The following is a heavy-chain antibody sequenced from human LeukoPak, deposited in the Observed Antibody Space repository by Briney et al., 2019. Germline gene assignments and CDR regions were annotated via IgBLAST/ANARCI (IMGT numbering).Heavy chain of an antibody. Sequence: PGGSLRLSCAASGFTVSSNYMSWVRQAPGKGLEGVSVIYSGGSTYYADSVKGRFTISRDNSKNTLYLQMNSLRAEDTAVYYCARDKRGATAPYFDYRGQGTLVTVSS. D-gene: IGHD1-26*01. CDR1: GFTVSSNY. CDR2: IYSGGST. V-gene: IGHV3-53*01. J-gene: IGHJ4*02. CDR3: ARDKRGATAPYFDY.